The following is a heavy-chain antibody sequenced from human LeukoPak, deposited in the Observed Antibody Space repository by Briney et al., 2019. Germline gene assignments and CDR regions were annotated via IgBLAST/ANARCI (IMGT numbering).Heavy chain of an antibody. CDR1: GGSISSYY. D-gene: IGHD3-22*01. Sequence: SETLSLTCTVSGGSISSYYWSWIRQPAGKGLEWIGRIYTSGSTNYNPSLKSRVTMSVDTSKNQFSLKLSSVTAADTAVYYCARIRDSSGYYLGAFDIWGQGTTVTASS. CDR2: IYTSGST. CDR3: ARIRDSSGYYLGAFDI. J-gene: IGHJ3*02. V-gene: IGHV4-4*07.